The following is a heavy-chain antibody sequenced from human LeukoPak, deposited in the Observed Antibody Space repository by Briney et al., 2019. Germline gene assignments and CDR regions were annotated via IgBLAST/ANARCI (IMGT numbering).Heavy chain of an antibody. D-gene: IGHD5-24*01. CDR3: ARDHPDRGGYYYYFDY. V-gene: IGHV1-18*01. J-gene: IGHJ4*02. CDR1: GYTFTSYG. CDR2: ISAYNGNT. Sequence: ASVKVSCKASGYTFTSYGISWVRQAPGQGLEWMGWISAYNGNTNYAQKLQGRVTMTTDTSTSTAYMELRSLRSDDTAVYYCARDHPDRGGYYYYFDYWGQGTLVTVSS.